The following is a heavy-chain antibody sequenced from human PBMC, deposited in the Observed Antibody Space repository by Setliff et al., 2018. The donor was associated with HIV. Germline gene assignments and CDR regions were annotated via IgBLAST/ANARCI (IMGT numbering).Heavy chain of an antibody. Sequence: ASVKVSCKASGYTFINYGINWLRQAPGQGLEWVGWINPYNGNTKYGQKFQGTVTMTRDTTTSTAYSELRRLRSDDTAVYFCARGGPARVALLYWFDPWGQGTLVTVSS. CDR1: GYTFINYG. V-gene: IGHV1-18*01. J-gene: IGHJ5*02. CDR3: ARGGPARVALLYWFDP. CDR2: INPYNGNT. D-gene: IGHD2-21*01.